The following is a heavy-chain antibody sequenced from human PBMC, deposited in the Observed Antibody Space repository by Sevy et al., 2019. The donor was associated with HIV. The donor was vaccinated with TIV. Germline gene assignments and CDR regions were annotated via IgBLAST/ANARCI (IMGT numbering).Heavy chain of an antibody. CDR1: GGSITSSNW. CDR2: IYHSGST. J-gene: IGHJ4*02. D-gene: IGHD3-22*01. Sequence: SETLSLNCAVSGGSITSSNWWSWVRQPPGKGLEWIGEIYHSGSTTYNPSLKSRVTISVDTSKNQFSLKLSSVTAADTAVYYCARADHYDNSGYLKGVFDNRGQGTLVTVSS. CDR3: ARADHYDNSGYLKGVFDN. V-gene: IGHV4-4*02.